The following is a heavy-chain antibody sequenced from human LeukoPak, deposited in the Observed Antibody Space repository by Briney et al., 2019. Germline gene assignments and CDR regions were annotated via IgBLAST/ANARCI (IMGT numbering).Heavy chain of an antibody. Sequence: SETLSLTCAVSGGSISSSNWWSWVRQPPGKGLEWIGEIYHSGSTYYNPSLKSRVTISVDTSKNQFSLKLSSVTAADTAVYYCAREGSSWYIRSLFDYWGQGTLVTVSS. CDR2: IYHSGST. CDR3: AREGSSWYIRSLFDY. D-gene: IGHD6-13*01. V-gene: IGHV4-4*02. CDR1: GGSISSSNW. J-gene: IGHJ4*02.